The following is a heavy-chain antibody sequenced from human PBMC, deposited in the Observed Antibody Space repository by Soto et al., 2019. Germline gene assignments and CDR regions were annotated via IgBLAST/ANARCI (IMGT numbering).Heavy chain of an antibody. CDR2: ISGKNGNT. CDR3: ARVSVSRVVVPDYGIDG. D-gene: IGHD2-15*01. J-gene: IGHJ6*01. V-gene: IGHV1-18*04. CDR1: GYTFISHG. Sequence: QVQLVQSGVEVKKPGASVKVSCKASGYTFISHGISWVRQAPGQGLEWMGWISGKNGNTNYAQKLQGRVTLTTDTSTSTAYKELGSLRSYETAVYYCARVSVSRVVVPDYGIDGWGQRTTVTDSS.